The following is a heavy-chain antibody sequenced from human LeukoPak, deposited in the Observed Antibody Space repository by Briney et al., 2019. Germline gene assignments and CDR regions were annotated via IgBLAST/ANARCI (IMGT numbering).Heavy chain of an antibody. Sequence: GASVTVSFKSSVYTFTVYYMHWVRQAPGQGREGMGWINPKSGGTKYAQKFEERVTNTRDTSISTAYMELSRLRSDDTTVYYCARDQNYYDSSGYYGIDCWGQGTLVTVSS. CDR1: VYTFTVYY. D-gene: IGHD3-22*01. J-gene: IGHJ4*02. CDR2: INPKSGGT. CDR3: ARDQNYYDSSGYYGIDC. V-gene: IGHV1-2*02.